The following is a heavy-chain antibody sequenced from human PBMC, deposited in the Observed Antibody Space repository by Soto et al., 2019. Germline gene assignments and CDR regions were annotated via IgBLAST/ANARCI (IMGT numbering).Heavy chain of an antibody. V-gene: IGHV5-51*01. J-gene: IGHJ4*02. Sequence: GESLKISCKGSGYTCSTYWIGWVRQMPGKGLEWMGIIYPGDSDTRYSPSFQGQVTISADKSISTAFLQWSSLKASDTAMYYCAIYDSSGYYPSFFDYWGQGTLVTVSS. CDR2: IYPGDSDT. CDR3: AIYDSSGYYPSFFDY. CDR1: GYTCSTYW. D-gene: IGHD3-22*01.